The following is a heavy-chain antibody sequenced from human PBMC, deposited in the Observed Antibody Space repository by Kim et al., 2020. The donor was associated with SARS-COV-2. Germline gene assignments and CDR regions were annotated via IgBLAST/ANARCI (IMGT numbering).Heavy chain of an antibody. Sequence: SETLSLTCTVSGGSISSYYWSWIRQPPGKGLEWIGYIYYSGSTNYNPSLKSRVTISVDTSKNQFSLKLSSVTAADTAVYYCASSPVISSWYPFIDYWGQGTLVTVSS. CDR1: GGSISSYY. D-gene: IGHD6-13*01. CDR3: ASSPVISSWYPFIDY. V-gene: IGHV4-59*13. CDR2: IYYSGST. J-gene: IGHJ4*02.